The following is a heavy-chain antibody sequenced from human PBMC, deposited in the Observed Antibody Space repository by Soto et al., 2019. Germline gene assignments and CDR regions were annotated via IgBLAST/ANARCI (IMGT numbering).Heavy chain of an antibody. D-gene: IGHD4-4*01. CDR3: ASLGGAYDYRNYYYYGMDV. J-gene: IGHJ6*02. CDR2: IYPGDSDT. Sequence: PXESLKVSCKCSGYSFTSYWIGWVRQMPGKGLEWMGIIYPGDSDTRYSPSFQGQVTISADKSISTAYLQWSSLKASATAMYYCASLGGAYDYRNYYYYGMDVWGQGSTVT. CDR1: GYSFTSYW. V-gene: IGHV5-51*01.